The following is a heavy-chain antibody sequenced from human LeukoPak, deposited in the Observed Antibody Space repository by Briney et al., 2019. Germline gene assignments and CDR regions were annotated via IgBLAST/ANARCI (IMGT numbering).Heavy chain of an antibody. J-gene: IGHJ4*02. CDR1: GGSNSSSSYY. CDR2: IYYSGST. V-gene: IGHV4-39*01. D-gene: IGHD3-22*01. Sequence: SETLSLTCTVSGGSNSSSSYYWGWIRQPPGKGLEWIGSIYYSGSTYYNPSLKSRVTISVDTSKNQFSLKLSSVTAADTAVYYCARQLIVVVHNFDYWGQGTLVTVSS. CDR3: ARQLIVVVHNFDY.